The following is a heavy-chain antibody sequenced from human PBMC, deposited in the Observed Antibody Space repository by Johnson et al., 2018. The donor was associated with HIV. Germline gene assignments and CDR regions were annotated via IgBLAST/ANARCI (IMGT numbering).Heavy chain of an antibody. CDR3: ARTRRRVGAKPWGAFDI. CDR2: ISYDGGIK. V-gene: IGHV3-30-3*01. D-gene: IGHD1-26*01. J-gene: IGHJ3*02. Sequence: VQLVESGGGVVQPGRSLRLSCVASGFSFSSYAMHWVRQAPGKGLEWVALISYDGGIKYDADSVKGRFTISRDNSKNTLSLQMNSLRPEDTAMYYCARTRRRVGAKPWGAFDIWGQGTAVTVSS. CDR1: GFSFSSYA.